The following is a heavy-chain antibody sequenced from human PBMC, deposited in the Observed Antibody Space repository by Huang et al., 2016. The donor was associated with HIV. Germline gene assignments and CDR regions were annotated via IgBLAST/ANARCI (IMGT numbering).Heavy chain of an antibody. CDR3: ARGRYYYEASGFDFDY. CDR2: VYHSGTT. Sequence: QVQLQESGPGLVKPSETLSLTCTVSGGSVSSDTYNWNWIRQPPGKGLEWIGYVYHSGTTHSNPSLKSRVTISVDTSTNQFSLKLSSVTAADTAVYYCARGRYYYEASGFDFDYWGQGTLLTVSS. CDR1: GGSVSSDTYN. D-gene: IGHD3-22*01. J-gene: IGHJ4*02. V-gene: IGHV4-61*01.